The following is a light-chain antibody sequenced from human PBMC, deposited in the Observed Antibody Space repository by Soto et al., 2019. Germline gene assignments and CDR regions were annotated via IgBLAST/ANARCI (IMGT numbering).Light chain of an antibody. CDR3: RQYGSSPSYT. V-gene: IGKV3-20*01. CDR1: QSVSSSSY. J-gene: IGKJ2*01. CDR2: GAS. Sequence: EIVLTQSQGTLSLSPGERATLSCRASQSVSSSSYLAWYQQKPGQAPRLLIYGASSRATGIPDRFSGSGSATDFTLTISRLEPEDCAVYYCRQYGSSPSYTFGQGTKLEIK.